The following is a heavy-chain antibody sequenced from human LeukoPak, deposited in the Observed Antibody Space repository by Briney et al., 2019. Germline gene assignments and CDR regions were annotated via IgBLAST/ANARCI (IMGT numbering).Heavy chain of an antibody. CDR1: GYTFTGYY. J-gene: IGHJ2*01. D-gene: IGHD3-10*01. CDR2: INPNSGGT. CDR3: ARELRRRWYFDL. Sequence: GASVKVSCKASGYTFTGYYMHWVRQAPGQGLEWMGWINPNSGGTNYAQKFQGRVTMSRDTSISTAYMELAFLRSDDTAVYYCARELRRRWYFDLWGRGTLVAVSS. V-gene: IGHV1-2*02.